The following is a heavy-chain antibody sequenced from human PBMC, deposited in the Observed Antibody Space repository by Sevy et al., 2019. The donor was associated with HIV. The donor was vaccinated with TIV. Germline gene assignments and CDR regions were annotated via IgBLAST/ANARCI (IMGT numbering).Heavy chain of an antibody. Sequence: GGSLRLSCAASGFSFSSHGMHWVRQAPGKGLEWQSVISYDGNKKYYADSVKGRFTISRDNSKNTLYLQMNSLRAEDTAVYYCAKGIYDFWSGSYFDYWGQGTLVTVSS. CDR3: AKGIYDFWSGSYFDY. CDR1: GFSFSSHG. V-gene: IGHV3-30*18. CDR2: ISYDGNKK. D-gene: IGHD3-3*01. J-gene: IGHJ4*02.